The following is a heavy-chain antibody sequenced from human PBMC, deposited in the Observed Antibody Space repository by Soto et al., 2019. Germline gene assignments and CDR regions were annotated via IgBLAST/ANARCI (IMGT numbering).Heavy chain of an antibody. CDR3: ARTGERWILGYYFDY. CDR2: IYYSGST. Sequence: QVQLQESGPGLVKPSQTLALTCTVSGGSISSGGYYWSWIRQHPGKGLEWIGYIYYSGSTYYNPSLKSRVTISVDTSKNQFSLKLSSVTAADTAVYYCARTGERWILGYYFDYWGQGTLVTVSS. D-gene: IGHD2-2*03. CDR1: GGSISSGGYY. J-gene: IGHJ4*02. V-gene: IGHV4-31*03.